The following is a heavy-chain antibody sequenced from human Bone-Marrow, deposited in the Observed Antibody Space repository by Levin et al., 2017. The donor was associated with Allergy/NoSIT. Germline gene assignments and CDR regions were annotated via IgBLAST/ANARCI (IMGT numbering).Heavy chain of an antibody. V-gene: IGHV3-33*01. CDR2: IWYDGSNK. CDR1: GFTFSTYG. D-gene: IGHD6-13*01. J-gene: IGHJ4*02. Sequence: SCAASGFTFSTYGMHWVRQAPGKGLEWVAAIWYDGSNKYYVDSVRGRFTISRDNSKNTLYLQMNSLRAEDTAVYYCARDSTSPAAGFLDYWGQGTLVTVSS. CDR3: ARDSTSPAAGFLDY.